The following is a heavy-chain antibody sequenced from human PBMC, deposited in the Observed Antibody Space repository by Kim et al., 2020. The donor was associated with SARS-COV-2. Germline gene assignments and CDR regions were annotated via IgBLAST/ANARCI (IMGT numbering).Heavy chain of an antibody. Sequence: GESLKISCKGSGYSFTSYWIGWVRQMPGKGLEWMGIIYPGDSDTRYSPSFQVQVTISADKSISTAYLQWSSLKASDTAMYYCARSYYDILTGYYKGEDYWGQGTLVTVSS. CDR1: GYSFTSYW. D-gene: IGHD3-9*01. CDR2: IYPGDSDT. CDR3: ARSYYDILTGYYKGEDY. J-gene: IGHJ4*02. V-gene: IGHV5-51*01.